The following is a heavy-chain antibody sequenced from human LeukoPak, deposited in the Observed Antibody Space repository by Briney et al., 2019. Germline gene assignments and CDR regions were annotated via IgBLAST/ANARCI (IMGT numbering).Heavy chain of an antibody. D-gene: IGHD3-22*01. CDR1: GGSISSYY. CDR3: ARRGYYDSSGYYFDY. J-gene: IGHJ4*02. V-gene: IGHV4-59*01. CDR2: IYYSGST. Sequence: SETLSLTCTVSGGSISSYYWSRIRQPPGEGLEWIGYIYYSGSTNYNPSLKSRVTISVDTSKNQFSLKLSSVTAADTAVYYCARRGYYDSSGYYFDYWGQGTLVTVSS.